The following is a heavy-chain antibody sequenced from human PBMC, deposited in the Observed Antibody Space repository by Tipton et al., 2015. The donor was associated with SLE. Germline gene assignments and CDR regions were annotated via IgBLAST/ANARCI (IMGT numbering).Heavy chain of an antibody. CDR2: INPNDGGT. CDR3: ARGAKHSQLVHYYYNYMDV. J-gene: IGHJ6*03. Sequence: QLVQSGAEVKKPGASVMLSCKASGYTFTNYYMHWVRQAPGQGLEWMGWINPNDGGTNYAQKFQGRVTMTTDTSISTAYMELSRLRSDDTAVYYCARGAKHSQLVHYYYNYMDVWGKGTAVTVSS. D-gene: IGHD6-6*01. CDR1: GYTFTNYY. V-gene: IGHV1-2*02.